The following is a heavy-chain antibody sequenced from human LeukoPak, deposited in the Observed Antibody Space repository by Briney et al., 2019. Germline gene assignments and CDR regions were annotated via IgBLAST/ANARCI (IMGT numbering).Heavy chain of an antibody. CDR2: INPSGGST. CDR1: GYTFTSYY. V-gene: IGHV1-46*01. D-gene: IGHD2-15*01. Sequence: GASVKVSCKASGYTFTSYYMHWARQAPGQGLEWMGIINPSGGSTSYAQKFQGRVTTTRDTSTSTVYMELSSLRSEDTAVYYCARDQGRGYCSGGSCPTGWFDPWGQGTLVTVSS. J-gene: IGHJ5*02. CDR3: ARDQGRGYCSGGSCPTGWFDP.